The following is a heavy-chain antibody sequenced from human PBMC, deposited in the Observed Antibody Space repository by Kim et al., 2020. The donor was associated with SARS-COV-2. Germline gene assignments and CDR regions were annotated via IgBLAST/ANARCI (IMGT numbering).Heavy chain of an antibody. CDR3: ARHGYGDYRDWYFDL. J-gene: IGHJ2*01. Sequence: SETLSLTCTVSGGSISSYYWSWIRQPPGKGLEWIGYIYYSGSTNYNPSLKSRFTISVDTSKNQFSLKLSSVTAAGTAVYYCARHGYGDYRDWYFDLWGRGTLVTVSS. V-gene: IGHV4-59*08. CDR1: GGSISSYY. D-gene: IGHD4-17*01. CDR2: IYYSGST.